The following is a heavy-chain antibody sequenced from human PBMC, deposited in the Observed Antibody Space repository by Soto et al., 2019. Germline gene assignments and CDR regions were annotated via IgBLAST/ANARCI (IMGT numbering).Heavy chain of an antibody. J-gene: IGHJ6*02. D-gene: IGHD2-15*01. CDR1: GDSVSSNSAA. CDR3: ARENVGLPRYCSGGSCYFPYYGMDV. V-gene: IGHV6-1*01. Sequence: RSQTLSLTCAISGDSVSSNSAAWNWIRQSPSRGLEWLGRTYYRSKWYNDYAVSVKSRITINPDTSKNQFSLQLNSVTPEDTAVYYCARENVGLPRYCSGGSCYFPYYGMDVWGQGTTVTVSS. CDR2: TYYRSKWYN.